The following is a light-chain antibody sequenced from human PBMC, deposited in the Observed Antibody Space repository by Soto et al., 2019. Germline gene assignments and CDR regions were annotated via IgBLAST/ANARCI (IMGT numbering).Light chain of an antibody. CDR3: QQYNKWPQT. CDR1: QSVSSN. V-gene: IGKV3-15*01. CDR2: GAS. J-gene: IGKJ1*01. Sequence: EIVMTQSPATLSVSPGERATLSCRASQSVSSNLAWYQQKPGQAPRLLIYGASTRATGIPARFSGSGSGTEFTLNISSLQSEDFAVYYCQQYNKWPQTFGQGTKEEIQ.